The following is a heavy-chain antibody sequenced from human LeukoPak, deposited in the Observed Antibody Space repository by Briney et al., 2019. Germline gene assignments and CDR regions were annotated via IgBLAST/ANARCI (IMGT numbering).Heavy chain of an antibody. CDR2: ISGSGGST. V-gene: IGHV3-23*01. J-gene: IGHJ4*02. Sequence: GGSLRLSCAASGYSLITYFISCVRQAPGKGLEWVSAISGSGGSTYYADSVKGRFTISRDNSKNTLYLQMNSLRAEDTAVYYCANDHRKAAAGTFDYWGQGTLVTVSS. D-gene: IGHD6-13*01. CDR1: GYSLITYF. CDR3: ANDHRKAAAGTFDY.